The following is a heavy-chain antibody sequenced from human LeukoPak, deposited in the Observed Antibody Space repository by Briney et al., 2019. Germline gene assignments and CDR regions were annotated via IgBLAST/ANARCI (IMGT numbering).Heavy chain of an antibody. CDR2: INPNNGGT. J-gene: IGHJ4*02. CDR3: ARDRNYHDTSGNFDY. Sequence: GASVKVSCKASGYTFTGYYIHWVRQVPGQGLEWMGWINPNNGGTKYAQKFQGRVTMTGDTSISTAYMELSRLRSDDTAVYYCARDRNYHDTSGNFDYWGQGTLVTVSS. V-gene: IGHV1-2*02. CDR1: GYTFTGYY. D-gene: IGHD3-22*01.